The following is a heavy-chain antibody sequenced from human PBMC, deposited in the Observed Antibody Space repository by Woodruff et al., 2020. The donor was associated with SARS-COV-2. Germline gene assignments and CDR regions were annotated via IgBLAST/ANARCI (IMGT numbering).Heavy chain of an antibody. CDR3: ARDARGYSSGWKYYYYYMDV. D-gene: IGHD6-19*01. J-gene: IGHJ6*03. CDR2: DGSNK. V-gene: IGHV3-30-3*01. Sequence: DGSNKNYVDSVSGRFILSRDNSKNTLYLQMNSLRAEDTAVYYCARDARGYSSGWKYYYYYMDVWGKGTTVTVSS.